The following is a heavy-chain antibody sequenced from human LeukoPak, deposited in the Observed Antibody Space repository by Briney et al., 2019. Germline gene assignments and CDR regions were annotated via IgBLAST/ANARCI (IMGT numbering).Heavy chain of an antibody. CDR3: ARAPRIYYYYYYMDV. Sequence: KTSETLSLSCTVSGGSISSGSYYWSWIRQPAGKGVEWIGRIYTSGSTNYNPSRKSRVTISVDTSKNQFSLKLSSVTAADTAVYYCARAPRIYYYYYYMDVWGKGTTVTVSS. V-gene: IGHV4-61*02. J-gene: IGHJ6*03. CDR1: GGSISSGSYY. CDR2: IYTSGST.